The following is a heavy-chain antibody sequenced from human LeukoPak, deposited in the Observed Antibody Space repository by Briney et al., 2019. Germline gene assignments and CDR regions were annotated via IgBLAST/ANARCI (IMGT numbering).Heavy chain of an antibody. J-gene: IGHJ4*02. CDR2: ISAYNGNT. Sequence: ASVKVSCKASGYTFTSYGISWVRQAPGQGLEWMGWISAYNGNTNYAQKLQGRVTMTTDTSTSTAYMELRSLRSDDTAVYYCARHIGPRRSSPRPFVYWGQGTLVTVPS. D-gene: IGHD6-13*01. CDR3: ARHIGPRRSSPRPFVY. V-gene: IGHV1-18*01. CDR1: GYTFTSYG.